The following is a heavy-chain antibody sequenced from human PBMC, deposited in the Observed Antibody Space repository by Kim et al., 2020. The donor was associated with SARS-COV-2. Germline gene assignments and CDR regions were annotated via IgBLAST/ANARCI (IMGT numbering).Heavy chain of an antibody. Sequence: ASVKVSCKASGYTFTSYGISWVRQAPGQGLEWMGWISAYNGNTNYAQKLQGRVTMTTDTSTSTAYMELRSLRSDDTAVYYCAREGIAAAGTGWVMDWFDPWGQGTLVTVSS. CDR1: GYTFTSYG. CDR2: ISAYNGNT. J-gene: IGHJ5*02. D-gene: IGHD6-13*01. CDR3: AREGIAAAGTGWVMDWFDP. V-gene: IGHV1-18*01.